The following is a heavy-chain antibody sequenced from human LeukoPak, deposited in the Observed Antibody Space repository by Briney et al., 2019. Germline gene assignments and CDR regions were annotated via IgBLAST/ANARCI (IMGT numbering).Heavy chain of an antibody. D-gene: IGHD3-3*01. J-gene: IGHJ6*03. CDR3: ARQRGLRKDYDFWSGIEGPYYYYMDV. CDR1: GGSISSSSYY. V-gene: IGHV4-39*01. Sequence: SETLSLTCTVSGGSISSSSYYWGWIRQPPGKGLEWIGSIYYSGSTYYNPSLKSRVTISVDTSKNQFSLKLSSVTAADTAVYYCARQRGLRKDYDFWSGIEGPYYYYMDVWGKGTTVTVSS. CDR2: IYYSGST.